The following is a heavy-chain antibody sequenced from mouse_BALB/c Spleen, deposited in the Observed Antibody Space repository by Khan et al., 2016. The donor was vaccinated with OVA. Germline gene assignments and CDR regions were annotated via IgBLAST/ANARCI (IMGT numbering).Heavy chain of an antibody. CDR2: IWAGGST. J-gene: IGHJ2*01. D-gene: IGHD2-1*01. CDR1: GFSLTSYG. Sequence: VQLVESGPAMVAPSQSLSITCTVSGFSLTSYGVHWVRQPPGKGLEWLGVIWAGGSTNYNSALMSRLRISKDNSKSQVFLKMNSLQTDDTAMYYCARYYGNYGWYFDVWGQGTTLTVSS. V-gene: IGHV2-9*02. CDR3: ARYYGNYGWYFDV.